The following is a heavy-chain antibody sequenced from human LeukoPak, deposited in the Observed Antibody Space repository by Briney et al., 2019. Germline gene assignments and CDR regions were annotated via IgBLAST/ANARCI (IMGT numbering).Heavy chain of an antibody. J-gene: IGHJ4*02. Sequence: SETLSLTCTVSGGSISSGDYYWSWIRQPPGKGLEWIGYIYYSGSTYYNPSLKSRVTISVDTSKNQFSLKLSSVTAADTAVYYCARGPGDSSSIQPGYFDYWGQGTLVTVSS. CDR3: ARGPGDSSSIQPGYFDY. CDR2: IYYSGST. V-gene: IGHV4-30-4*08. D-gene: IGHD6-13*01. CDR1: GGSISSGDYY.